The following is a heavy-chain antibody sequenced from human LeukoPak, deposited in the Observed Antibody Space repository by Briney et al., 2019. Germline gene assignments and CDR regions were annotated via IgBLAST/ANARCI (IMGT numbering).Heavy chain of an antibody. J-gene: IGHJ5*02. V-gene: IGHV4-61*02. CDR2: IYTSGST. D-gene: IGHD3-10*01. CDR3: ARDHAVTMFRGVESGWFDP. Sequence: SQTLSLTCTVSGGSISSGSYYWSWIRQPAGKGLEWIGRIYTSGSTNYNPSLKSRVTISVDTSKNQFSLKLSSVTAADTAVYFCARDHAVTMFRGVESGWFDPWGQGTLVTVSS. CDR1: GGSISSGSYY.